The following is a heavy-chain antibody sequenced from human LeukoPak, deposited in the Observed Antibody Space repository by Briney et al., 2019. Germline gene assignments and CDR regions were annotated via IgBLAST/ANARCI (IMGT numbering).Heavy chain of an antibody. Sequence: KPSDTLSLTCAVYGGSFSGYYWSWIRQPPGKGLEWIGEINHSGSTNYNPSLKSRVTISVDTSKNQFSLKLSSVTAADTAVYYCARDGVRVVVVAAKGPRNWFDPWGQGTLVTVSS. CDR2: INHSGST. V-gene: IGHV4-34*01. J-gene: IGHJ5*02. D-gene: IGHD2-15*01. CDR1: GGSFSGYY. CDR3: ARDGVRVVVVAAKGPRNWFDP.